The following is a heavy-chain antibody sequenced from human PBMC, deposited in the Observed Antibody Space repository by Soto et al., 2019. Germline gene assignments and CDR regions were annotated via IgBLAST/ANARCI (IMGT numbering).Heavy chain of an antibody. CDR1: GGSISSSTYY. D-gene: IGHD6-19*01. J-gene: IGHJ6*02. Sequence: PSETLSLTCTVSGGSISSSTYYWCWIRQSPGKGLEWIGSIYYSGSTYYNPSLKSRVTISVDTSKNQFSLKLSSVTAADTAVYYCARREQWTYSGMDVWGQGTTLTVSS. CDR3: ARREQWTYSGMDV. V-gene: IGHV4-39*01. CDR2: IYYSGST.